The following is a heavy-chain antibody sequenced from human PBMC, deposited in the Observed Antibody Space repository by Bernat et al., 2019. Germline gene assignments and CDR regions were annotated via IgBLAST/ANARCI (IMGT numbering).Heavy chain of an antibody. Sequence: QVQLVESGGGLVNPGGSLRLTCAASGFIFSDYYMSWIRQAPGKGLEWISYISSSGSTVYYADSVKGRFIISRDNVMNSMDLQMNSLRAEDTAVYYCASRVFCSGGSCSRPDSFDLWGQGTLVTVSS. J-gene: IGHJ3*01. CDR2: ISSSGSTV. D-gene: IGHD2-15*01. CDR3: ASRVFCSGGSCSRPDSFDL. V-gene: IGHV3-11*01. CDR1: GFIFSDYY.